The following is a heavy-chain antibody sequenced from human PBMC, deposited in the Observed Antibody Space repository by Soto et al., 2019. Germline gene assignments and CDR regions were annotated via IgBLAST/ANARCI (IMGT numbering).Heavy chain of an antibody. D-gene: IGHD3-22*01. CDR1: GGTFSSYT. J-gene: IGHJ3*02. CDR2: IIPILGIA. Sequence: SVKVSCKASGGTFSSYTISWVRQAPGQGLEWMGRIIPILGIANYAQKFQGRVTITADKSTSTAYMELSSLRSEDTAVYYCARYLQTYYYDSSGTPGLFDIWGQGTMVTVSS. V-gene: IGHV1-69*02. CDR3: ARYLQTYYYDSSGTPGLFDI.